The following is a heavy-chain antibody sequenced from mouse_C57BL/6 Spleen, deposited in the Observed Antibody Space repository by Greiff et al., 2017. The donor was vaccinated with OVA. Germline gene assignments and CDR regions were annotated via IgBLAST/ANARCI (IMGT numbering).Heavy chain of an antibody. D-gene: IGHD2-4*01. V-gene: IGHV14-2*01. J-gene: IGHJ3*01. Sequence: VQLQQPGAELVKPGASVKLSCKASGYTFTSYYMHWVKQRTEQGLEWIGRIDPEDGETKYAPKFQGKATITADTSSNTAYLKLSSLTSEDTAVYYCDRGGYDYDGAWFAYWGQGTLVTVSA. CDR3: DRGGYDYDGAWFAY. CDR1: GYTFTSYY. CDR2: IDPEDGET.